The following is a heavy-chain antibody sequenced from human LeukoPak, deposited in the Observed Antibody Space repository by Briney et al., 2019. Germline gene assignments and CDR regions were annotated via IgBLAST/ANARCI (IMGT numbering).Heavy chain of an antibody. D-gene: IGHD6-13*01. CDR3: AARIAAAGPYYYYGMDV. CDR1: GLTFSSHW. CDR2: IINDGSST. J-gene: IGHJ6*02. V-gene: IGHV3-74*01. Sequence: GGSLRLSCAASGLTFSSHWMHWVRQAPGKGLVWVSRIINDGSSTTYADSVKGRFTISRDNAKNMLYLQVNSLRAEDTAVYYCAARIAAAGPYYYYGMDVWGQGTTVTVSS.